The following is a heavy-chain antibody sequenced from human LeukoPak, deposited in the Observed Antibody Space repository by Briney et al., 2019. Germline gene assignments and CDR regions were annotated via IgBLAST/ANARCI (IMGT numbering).Heavy chain of an antibody. CDR3: ARDLHFTYYYDSSGYAVDY. D-gene: IGHD3-22*01. V-gene: IGHV1-46*01. CDR2: INPSGGST. J-gene: IGHJ4*02. Sequence: ASVKVSRKASGYTFTSYYMHWVRQAPGQGLEWMGIINPSGGSTSYAQKFQGRVTMTRDTSTSTVYMELSSLRSEDTAVYYCARDLHFTYYYDSSGYAVDYWGQGTLVTVSS. CDR1: GYTFTSYY.